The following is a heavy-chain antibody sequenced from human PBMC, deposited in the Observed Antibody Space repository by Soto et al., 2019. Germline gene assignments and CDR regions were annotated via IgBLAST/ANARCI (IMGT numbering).Heavy chain of an antibody. V-gene: IGHV4-30-4*01. CDR2: IFYSGTT. CDR1: GDSISSADYY. J-gene: IGHJ6*02. D-gene: IGHD1-1*01. CDR3: ARDLWVEPELYYYGMDV. Sequence: SEPLSLTCTVSGDSISSADYYWSWIRQTPGKGLEWIAHIFYSGTTYYNPSLKSRLTISVDTSKNHFSLRLTSVTAADTAVYYCARDLWVEPELYYYGMDVWGQGTTVTVSS.